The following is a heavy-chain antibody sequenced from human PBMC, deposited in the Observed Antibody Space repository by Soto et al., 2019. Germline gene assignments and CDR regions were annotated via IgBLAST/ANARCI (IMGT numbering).Heavy chain of an antibody. J-gene: IGHJ3*02. CDR1: GGSISSYY. Sequence: SETLSLTCTVSGGSISSYYWSWIRQPPGKGLEWIGYIYYSGSTNYNPSLKSRVTISVDTSKNQFSLKLSSVTSADTAVYYCASQAPYCSGGSCYRLQAFDIWGQGTMVTVSS. CDR3: ASQAPYCSGGSCYRLQAFDI. CDR2: IYYSGST. D-gene: IGHD2-15*01. V-gene: IGHV4-59*01.